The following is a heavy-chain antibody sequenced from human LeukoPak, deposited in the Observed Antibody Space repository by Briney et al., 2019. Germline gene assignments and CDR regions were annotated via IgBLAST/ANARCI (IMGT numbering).Heavy chain of an antibody. V-gene: IGHV3-48*03. Sequence: GGSLRLSCAASGFTFSNYKMNWVRQAPGKGLEWVSYISSSGSIIYYSDSVKGRFTISRDNAKNSLYLQVDGLRAEDTAVYYCAGDRGAVAATWFDYWGQGTLVTVSS. D-gene: IGHD6-19*01. CDR1: GFTFSNYK. J-gene: IGHJ4*02. CDR3: AGDRGAVAATWFDY. CDR2: ISSSGSII.